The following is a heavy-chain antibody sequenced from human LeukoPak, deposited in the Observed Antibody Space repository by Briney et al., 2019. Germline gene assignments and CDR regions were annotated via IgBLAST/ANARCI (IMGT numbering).Heavy chain of an antibody. Sequence: PGGSLRLSCAASGFTFTSYWMLWVRQAPGKGLVWVSRINGDGSGTSYADSVKGRYTISRDNAKNTLYLQMNSLRAEDTAVYYCATQGPPGWRIDYWGQGTLVTVPS. D-gene: IGHD6-19*01. CDR2: INGDGSGT. J-gene: IGHJ4*02. CDR3: ATQGPPGWRIDY. CDR1: GFTFTSYW. V-gene: IGHV3-74*01.